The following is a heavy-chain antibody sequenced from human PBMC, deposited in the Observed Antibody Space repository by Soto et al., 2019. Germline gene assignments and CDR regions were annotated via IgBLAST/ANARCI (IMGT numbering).Heavy chain of an antibody. Sequence: EVQLVESGGGLITPGGSLRLSCAASGFPFSPAWMNWVRQAPGKGLEWVGLIKSQGGGGPAHYAAPVKGRFTISRDDSTNTVYPQMNSLRPEDTALYYCIWQQDFYYGRAVWGQGTTVTVSS. CDR2: IKSQGGGGPA. V-gene: IGHV3-15*07. J-gene: IGHJ6*02. CDR3: IWQQDFYYGRAV. CDR1: GFPFSPAW. D-gene: IGHD6-13*01.